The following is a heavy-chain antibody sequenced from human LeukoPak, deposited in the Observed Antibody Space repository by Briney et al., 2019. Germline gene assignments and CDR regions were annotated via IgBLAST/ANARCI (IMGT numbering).Heavy chain of an antibody. Sequence: PGGSLRLSCAASGFTFSSYAMSWVRQAPGKGLEWVSSISSSSSYIYYADSVKGRFTISRDNAKNSLYLQMNSLRAEDTAVYYCATDIYDSSGYYRDYWGQGTLVTVSS. CDR1: GFTFSSYA. D-gene: IGHD3-22*01. V-gene: IGHV3-21*01. CDR2: ISSSSSYI. J-gene: IGHJ4*02. CDR3: ATDIYDSSGYYRDY.